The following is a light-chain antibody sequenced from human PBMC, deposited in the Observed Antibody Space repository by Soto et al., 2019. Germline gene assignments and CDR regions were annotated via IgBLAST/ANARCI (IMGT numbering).Light chain of an antibody. CDR3: QQTDDFPLT. V-gene: IGKV1D-12*01. CDR2: ATS. J-gene: IGKJ4*01. CDR1: QGIYSR. Sequence: DIQMTQSPSSVSASVGDTVTITCLASQGIYSRLSWYQQKPGKAPELLIYATSTLQNGVPSRFSGSGCGTDFTLSISSLQPEDSASYFCQQTDDFPLTFGGGTKVDIK.